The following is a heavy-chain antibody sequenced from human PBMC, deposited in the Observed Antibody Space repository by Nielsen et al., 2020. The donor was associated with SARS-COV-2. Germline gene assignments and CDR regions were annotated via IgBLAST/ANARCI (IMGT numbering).Heavy chain of an antibody. V-gene: IGHV3-9*01. CDR3: AKDRDGYQVPGLIQH. CDR2: IRWSSGSI. J-gene: IGHJ1*01. Sequence: GGSLRLSCAVSGFAFDDYAMHWVRQDPGRGLEWVSGIRWSSGSIGYADSVKGRFTISRDNAKNSLYLQMNSLRAEDTALYYCAKDRDGYQVPGLIQHWGQGTLVTVSS. CDR1: GFAFDDYA. D-gene: IGHD5-24*01.